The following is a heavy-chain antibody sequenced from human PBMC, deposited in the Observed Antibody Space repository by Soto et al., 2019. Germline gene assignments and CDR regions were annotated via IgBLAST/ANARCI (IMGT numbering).Heavy chain of an antibody. CDR1: GFTFSDYY. J-gene: IGHJ6*03. CDR2: ISSSGSIK. CDR3: ARTRGYSSGWYWYMDV. Sequence: PGGSLRLSCAASGFTFSDYYMSWIRQAPGKGLEWVSYISSSGSIKDYADSVKGRFTISRDNAKNSLHLQMNSLRAEDTAVYYCARTRGYSSGWYWYMDVWGKGTTVTVSS. V-gene: IGHV3-11*01. D-gene: IGHD6-19*01.